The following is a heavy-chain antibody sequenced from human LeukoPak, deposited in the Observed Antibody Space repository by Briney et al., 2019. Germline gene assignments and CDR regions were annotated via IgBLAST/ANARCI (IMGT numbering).Heavy chain of an antibody. CDR3: ARDAYDFWSGYYPLFDY. CDR1: GFTFTNFA. V-gene: IGHV3-7*01. CDR2: IKQDGSEK. J-gene: IGHJ4*02. D-gene: IGHD3-3*01. Sequence: GGSLRLSCAACGFTFTNFAMHWVRQAPGKGLEWVANIKQDGSEKYYVDSVKGRFTISRDNAKNSLYLQMNSLRAEDTAVYYCARDAYDFWSGYYPLFDYWGQGTLVTVSS.